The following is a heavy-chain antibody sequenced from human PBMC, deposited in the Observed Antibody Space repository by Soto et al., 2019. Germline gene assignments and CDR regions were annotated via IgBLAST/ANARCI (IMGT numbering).Heavy chain of an antibody. V-gene: IGHV4-59*11. CDR3: ARVGSSGWAPDY. Sequence: XETLSLTCTVSGCSITGHYWTWIRQPPGKRLEWIGYIFYSGSTNYNPSLKSRVTISVDTSKNQFSLKLSSVTAADTAVYYCARVGSSGWAPDYWGPGTLVTVSS. D-gene: IGHD6-19*01. J-gene: IGHJ4*02. CDR1: GCSITGHY. CDR2: IFYSGST.